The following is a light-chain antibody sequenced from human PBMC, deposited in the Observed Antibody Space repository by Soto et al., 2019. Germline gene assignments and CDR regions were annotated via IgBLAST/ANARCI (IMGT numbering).Light chain of an antibody. CDR3: EQYGSSPLWT. V-gene: IGKV3-20*01. J-gene: IGKJ1*01. CDR2: GAS. CDR1: QSLSSKS. Sequence: EIVLTQSPGTLSLSPGERATLSCRASQSLSSKSLAWYQQKPGQAPRLLIYGASSTATGIPDRFSGSGSGTACTLTITRLEPEDFAVYYCEQYGSSPLWTVGQGTKVE.